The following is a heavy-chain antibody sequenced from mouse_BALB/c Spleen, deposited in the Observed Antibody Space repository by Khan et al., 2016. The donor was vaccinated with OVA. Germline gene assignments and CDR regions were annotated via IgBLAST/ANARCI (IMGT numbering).Heavy chain of an antibody. V-gene: IGHV3-2*02. J-gene: IGHJ1*01. Sequence: EVQLQESGPGLVKPSQSLSLTCTVTGYSITSDYAWNWIRQFPGNKLEWMGYISYSGSTSYNPSLKSRISITRDTSKNQFFLQLNSVTTEGTATYYCARSDDDGYYWYFDVWGAGTTVTVSS. CDR1: GYSITSDYA. D-gene: IGHD2-3*01. CDR3: ARSDDDGYYWYFDV. CDR2: ISYSGST.